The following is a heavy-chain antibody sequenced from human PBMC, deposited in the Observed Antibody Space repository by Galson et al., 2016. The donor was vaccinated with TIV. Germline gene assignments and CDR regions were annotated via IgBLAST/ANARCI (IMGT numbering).Heavy chain of an antibody. CDR2: INPVFGIP. Sequence: SVKVSCKASGGTFSSYGISWVRQAPGQGLEWMGGINPVFGIPNYAQKFQGRVTITADESTSTAYMELTSLRSEDTAVYYCARGKERVINYYYSMDVWGKGTTITASS. J-gene: IGHJ6*03. D-gene: IGHD3-3*01. CDR3: ARGKERVINYYYSMDV. CDR1: GGTFSSYG. V-gene: IGHV1-69*13.